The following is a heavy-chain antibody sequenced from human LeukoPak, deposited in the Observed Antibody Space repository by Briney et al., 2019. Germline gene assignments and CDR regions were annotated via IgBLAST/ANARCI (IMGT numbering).Heavy chain of an antibody. CDR3: ARDLWNFYDDSGYNRDFDS. V-gene: IGHV1-18*01. CDR2: IGTYGGDT. D-gene: IGHD3-22*01. J-gene: IGHJ5*01. Sequence: ASVKVSCKATSRISWVRQAPGQGLEWMGWIGTYGGDTYYAQKFQGRITVTTDTSTTTVYMELRNLRSDDTAVYYCARDLWNFYDDSGYNRDFDSWGQGTLVTVSS. CDR1: TSR.